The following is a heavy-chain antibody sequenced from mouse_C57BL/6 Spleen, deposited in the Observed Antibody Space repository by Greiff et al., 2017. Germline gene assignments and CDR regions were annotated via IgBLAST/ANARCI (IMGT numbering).Heavy chain of an antibody. D-gene: IGHD1-1*01. Sequence: EVQLHHSFPYLLKPGASVKISCKASGYTFTDYYMNWVKQSHGKSLEWIGDINPNNGGTSYNQKFKGKATLTVDKSSSTAYMELRSLTSEDSAVYYCAREGGITTVAHYFDYWGQGTTLTVSS. J-gene: IGHJ2*01. V-gene: IGHV1-26*01. CDR2: INPNNGGT. CDR1: GYTFTDYY. CDR3: AREGGITTVAHYFDY.